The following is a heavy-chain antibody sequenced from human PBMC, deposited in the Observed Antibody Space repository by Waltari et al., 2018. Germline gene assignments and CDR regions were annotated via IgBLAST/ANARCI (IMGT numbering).Heavy chain of an antibody. Sequence: QVQLQESGPGLVKPSETLSLTCTVSGGPISTYHWNWIRQPPGKGLEWIGDVYNGGSTRYNPSLQGRVTISLDTSKNQFSLNLSSMTAADTAVYYCARDRQHSYGNSLDPWGQGTLVTVSS. CDR2: VYNGGST. CDR3: ARDRQHSYGNSLDP. D-gene: IGHD5-18*01. J-gene: IGHJ5*02. V-gene: IGHV4-4*08. CDR1: GGPISTYH.